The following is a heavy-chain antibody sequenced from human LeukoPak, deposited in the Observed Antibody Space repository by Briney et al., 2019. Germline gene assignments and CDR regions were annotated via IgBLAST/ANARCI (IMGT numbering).Heavy chain of an antibody. J-gene: IGHJ4*02. D-gene: IGHD3-22*01. CDR1: GFTFSSYA. CDR2: ISGSGGST. V-gene: IGHV3-23*01. Sequence: GGSLRLSCAASGFTFSSYAMSWVRQAPGKGLEWVSAISGSGGSTYYVDSVKGRFTISRDNSKNTLYLQMNSLRAEDTAVYYCAKGPDYYDSSGYPDWGQGTLVTVSS. CDR3: AKGPDYYDSSGYPD.